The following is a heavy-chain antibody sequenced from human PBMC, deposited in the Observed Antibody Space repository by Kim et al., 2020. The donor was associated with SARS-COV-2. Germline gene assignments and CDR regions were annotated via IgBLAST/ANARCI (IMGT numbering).Heavy chain of an antibody. Sequence: ASVKVSCKASGYTFTSYYMHWVRQAPGQGLEWMGIINPSGGSTSYAQKFQGRVTMTRDTSTSTVYMELSSLRSEDTAVYYCARESTYYYDSSGYPVAGYFDYWGQGTLVTVSS. CDR2: INPSGGST. V-gene: IGHV1-46*01. J-gene: IGHJ4*02. D-gene: IGHD3-22*01. CDR1: GYTFTSYY. CDR3: ARESTYYYDSSGYPVAGYFDY.